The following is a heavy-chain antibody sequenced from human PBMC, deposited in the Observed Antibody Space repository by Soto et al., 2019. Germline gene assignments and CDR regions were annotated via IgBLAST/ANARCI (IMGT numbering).Heavy chain of an antibody. CDR3: ARDDGFKTLDY. D-gene: IGHD2-2*03. J-gene: IGHJ4*02. V-gene: IGHV3-7*01. CDR1: GFTFSHYW. Sequence: EVHLVESGGGLVQPGGSLRLSCAASGFTFSHYWMTWVRQPPGKGLEWVANIKTDGSDEYYMDSVKGRFTISRDNAKNSLYLQMNSLGAEDTAVYYCARDDGFKTLDYWGQGTLVAVSS. CDR2: IKTDGSDE.